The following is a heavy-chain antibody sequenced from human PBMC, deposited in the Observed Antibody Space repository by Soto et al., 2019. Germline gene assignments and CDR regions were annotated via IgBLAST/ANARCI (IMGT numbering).Heavy chain of an antibody. CDR1: GFTFSSYG. CDR2: IWYDGSNE. J-gene: IGHJ4*02. V-gene: IGHV3-33*01. D-gene: IGHD3-10*01. Sequence: QVQLVESGGGVVQPGRSLRLSCAASGFTFSSYGMHWVRQAPGKGLEWVALIWYDGSNEDYADSVKGRFTISRDNFENTLFLQMNSLRGDDTGMDYCARAPGTDMAFLPYWGQGTLVSVTS. CDR3: ARAPGTDMAFLPY.